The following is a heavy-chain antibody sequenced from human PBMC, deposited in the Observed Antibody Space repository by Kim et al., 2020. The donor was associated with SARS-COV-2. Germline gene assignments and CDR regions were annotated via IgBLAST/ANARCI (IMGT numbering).Heavy chain of an antibody. CDR2: IYYSGST. V-gene: IGHV4-39*01. D-gene: IGHD4-4*01. J-gene: IGHJ6*01. Sequence: SETLSLTCTVSGGSISSSSYYWGWIRQPPGKGREWIGSIYYSGSTYYNPSLKSRVTISVDTSKNQFSLKLSSVTAADTAVYYCARALGLSNYVYYYYYG. CDR1: GGSISSSSYY. CDR3: ARALGLSNYVYYYYYG.